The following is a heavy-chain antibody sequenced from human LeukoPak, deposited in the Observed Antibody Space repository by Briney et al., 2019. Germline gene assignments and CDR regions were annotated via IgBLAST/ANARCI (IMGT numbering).Heavy chain of an antibody. CDR2: IYYSGST. Sequence: SQTLSLTCTVSGGSINSVGYYWSWIRQHPGKGLEWIGSIYYSGSTYYNPSLNSRITISLDTSKNQFPLKLSSVTAADTAVYYCASLPASYDSSGYYYRWGQGTLVTVSS. D-gene: IGHD3-22*01. CDR3: ASLPASYDSSGYYYR. CDR1: GGSINSVGYY. V-gene: IGHV4-31*03. J-gene: IGHJ5*02.